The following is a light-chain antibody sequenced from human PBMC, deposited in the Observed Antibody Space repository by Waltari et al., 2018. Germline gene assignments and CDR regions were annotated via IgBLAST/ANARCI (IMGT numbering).Light chain of an antibody. CDR1: SSDVGSYNL. V-gene: IGLV2-23*02. CDR3: CSYAGSTTWV. Sequence: QSALTQPASVSGSPGQSITISCTGTSSDVGSYNLVPWYQQPPGKAPKPMIYAVTKRPSGVSNRFSGSKSGNTASLTISGLQAEDEADYYCCSYAGSTTWVFGGGTKLTVL. J-gene: IGLJ3*02. CDR2: AVT.